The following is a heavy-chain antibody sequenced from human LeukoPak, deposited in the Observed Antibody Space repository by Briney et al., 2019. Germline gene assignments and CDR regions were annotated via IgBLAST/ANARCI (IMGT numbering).Heavy chain of an antibody. Sequence: GGSLRLSCAASGFTFSSYSMNWVRQAPGKGLEWVSSISSSSSYIYYADSVKGRFTISRDNAKNSLYLQTNSLRAEDTAVYYCASYCSSTSCYTYYYGMDVWGKGTTVTVSS. D-gene: IGHD2-2*01. CDR1: GFTFSSYS. CDR2: ISSSSSYI. J-gene: IGHJ6*04. CDR3: ASYCSSTSCYTYYYGMDV. V-gene: IGHV3-21*01.